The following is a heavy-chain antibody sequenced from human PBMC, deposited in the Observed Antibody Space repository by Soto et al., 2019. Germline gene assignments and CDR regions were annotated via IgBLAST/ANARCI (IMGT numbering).Heavy chain of an antibody. Sequence: SETLSLTCAVYGGSFSGYYWSWIRQPPGKGLEWIGEINHSGSTNYNPSLKSRVTISVDTSKNQFSLKLSSVTAADTAVYYCARRDGITMVRGVRSHYGMDVWGQGTTVTVSS. J-gene: IGHJ6*02. CDR3: ARRDGITMVRGVRSHYGMDV. V-gene: IGHV4-34*01. D-gene: IGHD3-10*01. CDR1: GGSFSGYY. CDR2: INHSGST.